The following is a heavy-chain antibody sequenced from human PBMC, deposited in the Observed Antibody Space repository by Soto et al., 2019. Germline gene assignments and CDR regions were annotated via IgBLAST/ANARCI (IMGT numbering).Heavy chain of an antibody. V-gene: IGHV4-30-4*01. D-gene: IGHD2-15*01. Sequence: PSETLSLTCTVSGGSLSSGDYYWSWIRQPPGKGLEWIGYIYYSGSTYYNPSLKSRVTISVDTSKNQFSLKLSSVTAADTAVYYCARYSRGWDIVGQTYYYYGMDVWGQGTTVTVSS. CDR2: IYYSGST. CDR3: ARYSRGWDIVGQTYYYYGMDV. J-gene: IGHJ6*02. CDR1: GGSLSSGDYY.